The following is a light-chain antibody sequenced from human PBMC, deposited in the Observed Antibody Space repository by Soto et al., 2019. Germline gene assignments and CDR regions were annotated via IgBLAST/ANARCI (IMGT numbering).Light chain of an antibody. Sequence: QSVLTQSPSVSAAPGQTVTLSCSGSSSNIGNTYISWYQQLKGTAPKLLIYDNYERHSGIPDRVSGSNSDTSATLGLPGLQPGDEDDYYYATLDSSLSAVVFGGGTKLTVL. CDR1: SSNIGNTY. CDR3: ATLDSSLSAVV. J-gene: IGLJ2*01. CDR2: DNY. V-gene: IGLV1-51*01.